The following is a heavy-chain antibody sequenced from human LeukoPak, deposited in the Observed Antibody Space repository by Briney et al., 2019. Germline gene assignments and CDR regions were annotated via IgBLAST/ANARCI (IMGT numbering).Heavy chain of an antibody. CDR3: ARDRGPTIAVPYYFDF. V-gene: IGHV3-30*04. Sequence: GGSLRLSCAASGFSFSSFASHWVRQAPGKGLEGVAVISSDGGNIYYADSVTGRTLISRDNSKNTLYLLFYSLKPEDTAVYYCARDRGPTIAVPYYFDFWGQGTVVTVSS. CDR2: ISSDGGNI. D-gene: IGHD6-19*01. CDR1: GFSFSSFA. J-gene: IGHJ4*02.